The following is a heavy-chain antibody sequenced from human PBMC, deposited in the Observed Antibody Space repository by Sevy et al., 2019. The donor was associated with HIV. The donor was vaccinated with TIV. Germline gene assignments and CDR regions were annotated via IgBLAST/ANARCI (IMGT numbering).Heavy chain of an antibody. Sequence: SETLSLTCTVSGDSIISSHYSWGWIRQPPGKGLEWIGTFSYSGSAYYSPSLKSRVTISVDTSTNHFSLKLTSVTAADTSVYYCARLDAGEEAGGWFDPWGQGTLVTVSS. V-gene: IGHV4-39*02. CDR1: GDSIISSHYS. J-gene: IGHJ5*02. D-gene: IGHD3-16*01. CDR2: FSYSGSA. CDR3: ARLDAGEEAGGWFDP.